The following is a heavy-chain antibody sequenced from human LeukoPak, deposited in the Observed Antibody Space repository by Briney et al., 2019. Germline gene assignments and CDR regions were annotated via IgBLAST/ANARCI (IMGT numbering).Heavy chain of an antibody. CDR1: GFTFSSYE. V-gene: IGHV3-48*03. Sequence: GRSLRLSCAASGFTFSSYEMNWVRQAPGKGLEWVSYISSSGSTIYYADSVKGRFTISRDNAKNSLYLQMNSLRAEDTAVYYCARVGDYDYVWGSYLDYWGQGTLVTVSS. CDR3: ARVGDYDYVWGSYLDY. D-gene: IGHD3-16*02. J-gene: IGHJ4*02. CDR2: ISSSGSTI.